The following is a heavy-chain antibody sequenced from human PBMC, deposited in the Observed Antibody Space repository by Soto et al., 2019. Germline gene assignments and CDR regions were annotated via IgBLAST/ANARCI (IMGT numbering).Heavy chain of an antibody. CDR2: ISGSGGST. J-gene: IGHJ4*02. V-gene: IGHV3-23*01. CDR1: GFTFSSYT. Sequence: GGSLRLSCAASGFTFSSYTMSWVRQAPGKGLEWVSAISGSGGSTYYADSVKGRFTISRDNSKNTLYLQMNSLRAEDTAVYYCAKDLREWLVRGFDYWGQGTLVTVSS. D-gene: IGHD6-19*01. CDR3: AKDLREWLVRGFDY.